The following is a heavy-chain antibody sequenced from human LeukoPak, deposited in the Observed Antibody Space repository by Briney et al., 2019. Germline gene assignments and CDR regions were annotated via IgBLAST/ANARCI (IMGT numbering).Heavy chain of an antibody. J-gene: IGHJ6*02. D-gene: IGHD2-15*01. V-gene: IGHV3-48*01. CDR2: ISSSSSTI. CDR1: GFTFSSYS. Sequence: PGGSLRLSCAASGFTFSSYSMNWVRQAPGKGLEWVSYISSSSSTIYYAGSVKGRFTISRDNAKNSLYLQMNSLRAEDTAVYYCARGGAICSGGSCYSGPLAYYYGMDVWGQGTTVTVSS. CDR3: ARGGAICSGGSCYSGPLAYYYGMDV.